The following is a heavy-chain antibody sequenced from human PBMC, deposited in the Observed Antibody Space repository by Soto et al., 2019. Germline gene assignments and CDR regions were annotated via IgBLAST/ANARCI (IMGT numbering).Heavy chain of an antibody. D-gene: IGHD3-10*01. Sequence: EVQLVESGGGLVKPGGSLRLSCAASGFTFANAWMNWVRQTPGNGREWVGRIKGKTTGGTTDYPTPVKGTFTISRDDSKNTLYLHLNSLQTEDTAVYYCTAGLLRSGGMDVWGQGTTVTVSS. CDR3: TAGLLRSGGMDV. V-gene: IGHV3-15*07. CDR2: IKGKTTGGTT. J-gene: IGHJ6*02. CDR1: GFTFANAW.